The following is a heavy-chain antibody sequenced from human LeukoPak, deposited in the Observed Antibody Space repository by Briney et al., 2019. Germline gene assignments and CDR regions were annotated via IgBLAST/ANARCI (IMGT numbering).Heavy chain of an antibody. CDR3: VKDFSFCTSSSWYGGGYPAFDV. D-gene: IGHD2-2*01. CDR2: ISSDGGGT. J-gene: IGHJ3*01. V-gene: IGHV3-64D*06. Sequence: GGSLRLSCSASGFTFNSYSMHWVRQAPGKGLEYVSAISSDGGGTYYADSVKGRFTISRDNSKNTVDLQMSSLRVEDTAVYYCVKDFSFCTSSSWYGGGYPAFDVWGQGTTVTVSS. CDR1: GFTFNSYS.